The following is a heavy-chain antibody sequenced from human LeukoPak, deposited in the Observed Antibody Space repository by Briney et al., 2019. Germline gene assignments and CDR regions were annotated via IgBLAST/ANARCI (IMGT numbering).Heavy chain of an antibody. V-gene: IGHV1-69*05. D-gene: IGHD2-2*01. CDR3: ARSLAGYCSSTSCYPFDY. CDR2: IIPIFGTA. J-gene: IGHJ4*02. Sequence: SVKVSFKASGGTFSSYAISWVRQAPGQGLEWVGGIIPIFGTANYAQKFQGRVTITTDEYTSTAYMDLSSLRSEDTAVYYCARSLAGYCSSTSCYPFDYWGQGTLVTVSS. CDR1: GGTFSSYA.